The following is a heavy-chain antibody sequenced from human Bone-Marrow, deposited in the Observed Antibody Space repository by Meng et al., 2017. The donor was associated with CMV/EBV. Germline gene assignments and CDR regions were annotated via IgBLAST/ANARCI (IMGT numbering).Heavy chain of an antibody. CDR3: ACSTSGYYYYGMDV. CDR2: INHSGST. J-gene: IGHJ6*01. D-gene: IGHD2-2*01. CDR1: GGSISSYY. Sequence: SETLSLTCTVSGGSISSYYWSWIRQPPGKGLEWIGEINHSGSTNYNPSLKSRVTISVDTSKNQFSLKLSSVTAADTAVYYCACSTSGYYYYGMDVWGQGTTVTVYS. V-gene: IGHV4-34*01.